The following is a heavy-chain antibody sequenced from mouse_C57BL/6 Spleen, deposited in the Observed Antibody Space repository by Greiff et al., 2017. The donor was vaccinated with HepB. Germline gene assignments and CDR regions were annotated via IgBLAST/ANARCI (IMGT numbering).Heavy chain of an antibody. Sequence: EVMLVESGGGLVKPGGSLKLSCAASGFTFSSYAMSWVRQTPEKRLEWVATISDGGSYTYYPDNVKGRFTISRDNAKNNLYLQMSHLKSEDTAMYYCARDNYYGSSYGWYFDVWGTGTTVTVSS. CDR2: ISDGGSYT. V-gene: IGHV5-4*01. CDR1: GFTFSSYA. J-gene: IGHJ1*03. CDR3: ARDNYYGSSYGWYFDV. D-gene: IGHD1-1*01.